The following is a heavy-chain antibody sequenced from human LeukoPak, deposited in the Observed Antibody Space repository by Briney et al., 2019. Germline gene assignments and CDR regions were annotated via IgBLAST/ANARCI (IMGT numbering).Heavy chain of an antibody. CDR1: GFTFSSYE. Sequence: PGGSLRLSCAASGFTFSSYEMTWVRQAPGKGLEWVSYISSSGSTIYYADSVKGRFTISRDNAKNSLYLQMNSLRAEDTAVYYCARGGWTGYNCKRGAFDIWGQGTMVTVSS. CDR2: ISSSGSTI. D-gene: IGHD1-20*01. V-gene: IGHV3-48*03. CDR3: ARGGWTGYNCKRGAFDI. J-gene: IGHJ3*02.